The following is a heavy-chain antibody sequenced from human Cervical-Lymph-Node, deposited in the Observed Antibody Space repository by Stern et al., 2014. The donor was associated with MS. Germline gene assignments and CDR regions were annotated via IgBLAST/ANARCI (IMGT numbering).Heavy chain of an antibody. Sequence: DQLVESGAEVKRPGSSVTVSCKTSGGSLSTLDISWVRKAPGQGLEWVGEIMPLLGTAHYAQKFKGRLTITADDSTSTVYMELSSLKSEDTAIYFCARHQAGIAANWGQGTLVTVTS. CDR3: ARHQAGIAAN. CDR2: IMPLLGTA. V-gene: IGHV1-69*19. D-gene: IGHD6-13*01. CDR1: GGSLSTLD. J-gene: IGHJ4*02.